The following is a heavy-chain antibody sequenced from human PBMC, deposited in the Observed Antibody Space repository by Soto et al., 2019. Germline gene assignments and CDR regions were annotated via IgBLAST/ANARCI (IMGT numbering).Heavy chain of an antibody. CDR1: GFTFSGSA. Sequence: PGGSLRLSCAASGFTFSGSAMHWVRQASGKGLEWVGRIRSKANSYATAYAASVKGRFTISRDDSKNTAYLQMNSLKTEDTAVYYCTVVVAATRGGDYYYYGMDVWGQGTTVTVSS. D-gene: IGHD2-15*01. CDR3: TVVVAATRGGDYYYYGMDV. CDR2: IRSKANSYAT. V-gene: IGHV3-73*01. J-gene: IGHJ6*02.